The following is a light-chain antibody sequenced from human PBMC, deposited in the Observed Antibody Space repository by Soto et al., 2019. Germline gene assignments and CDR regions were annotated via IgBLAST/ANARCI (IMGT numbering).Light chain of an antibody. Sequence: MTQSPATLSASVGDRVTITCRASQSISSWLAWYQQKPGKAPKLLIYDASSLESGVPSRFSGSGSGTEFTLTISSLQPDDFATYYCQQYNSYSQTFGQGTKVDI. CDR1: QSISSW. CDR2: DAS. J-gene: IGKJ1*01. V-gene: IGKV1-5*01. CDR3: QQYNSYSQT.